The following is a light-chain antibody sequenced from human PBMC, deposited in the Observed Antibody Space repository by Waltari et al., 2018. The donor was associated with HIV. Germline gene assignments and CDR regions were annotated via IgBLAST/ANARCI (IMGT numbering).Light chain of an antibody. CDR1: QSVSSSY. J-gene: IGKJ2*01. Sequence: EIVLTQSPGTLSLSPGGSATLSCRASQSVSSSYLAWYQQKPGQAPRLLIYGASSRATGIPDRFSGSGSGTDFTLTISRLEPEDFAVYYCQQYGRSPYTFGQGTKLEIK. CDR2: GAS. V-gene: IGKV3-20*01. CDR3: QQYGRSPYT.